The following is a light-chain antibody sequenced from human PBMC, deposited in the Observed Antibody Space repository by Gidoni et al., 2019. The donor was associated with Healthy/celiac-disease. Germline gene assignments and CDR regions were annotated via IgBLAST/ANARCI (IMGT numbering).Light chain of an antibody. CDR2: SNN. Sequence: QSVLTQPPAASGTPAQRATISCSGSSSNIGSSTINWYQQLPGTAPNPHIYSNNHRPSGVPDRFSCSKSGTSASLAISGLQSEDEADYYCAAWDDSLNGPHVVFGGGTKLTVL. V-gene: IGLV1-44*01. CDR1: SSNIGSST. CDR3: AAWDDSLNGPHVV. J-gene: IGLJ2*01.